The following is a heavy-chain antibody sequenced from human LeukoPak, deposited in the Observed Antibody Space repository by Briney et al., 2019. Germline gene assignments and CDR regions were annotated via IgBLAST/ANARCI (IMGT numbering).Heavy chain of an antibody. J-gene: IGHJ5*02. V-gene: IGHV4-59*01. D-gene: IGHD6-13*01. CDR2: IYYSGST. CDR1: GGSISSYY. Sequence: SETLSLTCTVSGGSISSYYWSWIRQPPGKGLEWIGYIYYSGSTNYNPSLKSRVTISVDTSKNQFSLKLSSVTAADTAVYYCARDDRAAGIDPWGQGTLATVSS. CDR3: ARDDRAAGIDP.